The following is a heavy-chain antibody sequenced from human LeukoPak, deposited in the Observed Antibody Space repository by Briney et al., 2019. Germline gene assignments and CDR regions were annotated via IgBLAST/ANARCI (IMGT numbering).Heavy chain of an antibody. CDR3: ARDRGGYYDFDY. V-gene: IGHV3-21*01. J-gene: IGHJ4*02. CDR2: ITTSSLYI. D-gene: IGHD2-21*02. CDR1: GFTFSSYS. Sequence: GGSLRLSCAASGFTFSSYSMNWVRQAPGKRLEWVSSITTSSLYIYYTDSVKGRFTISRDNAKNSLYLQMNSLRAEDAAVYYCARDRGGYYDFDYWGQGILVTVSS.